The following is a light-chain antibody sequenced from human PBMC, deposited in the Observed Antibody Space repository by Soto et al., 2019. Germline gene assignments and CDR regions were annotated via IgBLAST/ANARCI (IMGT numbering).Light chain of an antibody. V-gene: IGLV2-11*01. Sequence: QSALTQPRSVSGSPGQSVTISCTGTSSDVGIYNYVSWYQQHPGKAPKFMIYDVSKRPSGVPDRFSGSKSGNTASLTISGLQAEDEADYYCQSYDRSLSGSFFGTGTKVTVL. CDR1: SSDVGIYNY. J-gene: IGLJ1*01. CDR3: QSYDRSLSGSF. CDR2: DVS.